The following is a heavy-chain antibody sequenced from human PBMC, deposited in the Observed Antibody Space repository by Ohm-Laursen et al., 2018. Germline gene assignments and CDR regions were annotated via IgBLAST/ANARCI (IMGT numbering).Heavy chain of an antibody. V-gene: IGHV4-4*07. CDR1: GGSISSYY. CDR2: IYTSGST. J-gene: IGHJ3*02. Sequence: SQTLSLTCTVSGGSISSYYWSWIRQPAGKGLEWIGRIYTSGSTNYNPSLKSRVTMSVDTSKNQFSLKLSSVTAADTAVYYCARGLRQVRTLDAFDIWGQGTMVTVSS. CDR3: ARGLRQVRTLDAFDI. D-gene: IGHD2-2*01.